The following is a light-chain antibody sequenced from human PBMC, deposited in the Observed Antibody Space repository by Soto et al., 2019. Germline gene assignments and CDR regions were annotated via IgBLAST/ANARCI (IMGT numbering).Light chain of an antibody. Sequence: IVVTQSPGTLSWSPGERATLSCRSSQSVSSSYLAWYQQKPGQAPRLLIYGASSRATGIPDRFSGSGSGTDFTLTISRLEPEDFAVYYCQQYGSSGTFGQGTKVDIK. CDR2: GAS. CDR1: QSVSSSY. CDR3: QQYGSSGT. V-gene: IGKV3-20*01. J-gene: IGKJ1*01.